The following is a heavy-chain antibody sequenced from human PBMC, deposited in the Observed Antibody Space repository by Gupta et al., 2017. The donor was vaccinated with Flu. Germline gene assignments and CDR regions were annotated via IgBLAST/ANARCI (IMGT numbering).Heavy chain of an antibody. CDR1: GCTFSSYE. D-gene: IGHD3-3*01. CDR2: ISSSGSTI. J-gene: IGHJ4*02. V-gene: IGHV3-48*03. Sequence: EVQLVESGGGLVQPGRSLRLSCAASGCTFSSYEMNWVRQAPGKGLEWVSYISSSGSTIYYADSVKGLCTISRDNAKDSLYLQMNSLRAEDTAISYCAREGEDYDFWSGFSGNYFDYWGQGTLVTVSS. CDR3: AREGEDYDFWSGFSGNYFDY.